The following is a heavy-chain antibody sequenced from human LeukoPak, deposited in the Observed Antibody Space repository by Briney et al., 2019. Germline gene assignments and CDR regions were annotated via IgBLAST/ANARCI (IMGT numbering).Heavy chain of an antibody. CDR3: ARVRGGATVGLYFDY. Sequence: GSLRLSCAASGFNFNSYAMHWVRQAPGKGLEWVAVISKDASNEYYGDSVKGRFAISRDNSKSTLYLQINSPTAEDTAIYYCARVRGGATVGLYFDYWGQGALVTVSS. CDR1: GFNFNSYA. CDR2: ISKDASNE. V-gene: IGHV3-30*09. D-gene: IGHD1-26*01. J-gene: IGHJ4*02.